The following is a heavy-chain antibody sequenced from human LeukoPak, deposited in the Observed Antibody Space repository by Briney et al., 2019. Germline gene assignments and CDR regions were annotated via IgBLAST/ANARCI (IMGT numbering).Heavy chain of an antibody. CDR3: ARESGIAAALDL. CDR1: GFTVSSNE. CDR2: INTDGSST. Sequence: GGSLRLSCAASGFTVSSNEMSWVRQAPGKGLVWVSRINTDGSSTSYADSVKGRFTISRDNAKNTLYLQMNSLRAEDTAVYYCARESGIAAALDLWGQGTLVTVSS. V-gene: IGHV3-74*01. J-gene: IGHJ5*02. D-gene: IGHD6-13*01.